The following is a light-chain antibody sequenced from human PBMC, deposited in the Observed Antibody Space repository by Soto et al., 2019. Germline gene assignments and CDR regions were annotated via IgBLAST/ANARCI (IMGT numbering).Light chain of an antibody. J-gene: IGKJ3*01. CDR3: LQHNSYPFT. CDR1: QSISSY. V-gene: IGKV1-17*01. Sequence: DIQMTQSPSSLSASVGDRVTITCRASQSISSYLNWYQQKPGKAPKLLIYAASSLQGGVPSRFSGSGSGTEFTLTISSLQPEDFATYYCLQHNSYPFTFGPGTKEDIK. CDR2: AAS.